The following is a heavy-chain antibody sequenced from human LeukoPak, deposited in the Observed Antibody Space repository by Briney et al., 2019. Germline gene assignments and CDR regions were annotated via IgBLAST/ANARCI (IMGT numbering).Heavy chain of an antibody. CDR3: ARDAFYSSGWYPEGNYFDY. CDR2: LSRRRSYI. V-gene: IGHV3-21*01. CDR1: GVSFRSHS. D-gene: IGHD6-19*01. Sequence: GGSPRLSVAAAGVSFRSHSINWGRQAPGKGVGGGSSLSRRRSYIYYADSVKGRFTISRDNAKNSLYLQMNSLRAEDTAVYYCARDAFYSSGWYPEGNYFDYWGQGTLVTVSS. J-gene: IGHJ4*02.